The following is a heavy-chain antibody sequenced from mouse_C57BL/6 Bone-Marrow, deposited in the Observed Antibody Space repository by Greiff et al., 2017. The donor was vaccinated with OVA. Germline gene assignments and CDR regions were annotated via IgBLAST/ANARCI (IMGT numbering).Heavy chain of an antibody. CDR2: SAPANGNT. CDR1: GFNIKNTY. V-gene: IGHV14-3*01. J-gene: IGHJ2*01. D-gene: IGHD1-1*01. Sequence: EVQLQQSVAELVRPGASVKLSCTASGFNIKNTYMHWVKQRPEQGLEWIRRSAPANGNTKYAPKFPGKATITADTSSNTAYLQLNSLTSEDTASSYYARGPGSSYYYFDYWGQGTTLTVSS. CDR3: ARGPGSSYYYFDY.